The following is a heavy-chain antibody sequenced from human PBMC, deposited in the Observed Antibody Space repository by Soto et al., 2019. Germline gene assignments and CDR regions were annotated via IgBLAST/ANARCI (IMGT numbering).Heavy chain of an antibody. CDR2: IYYSRST. D-gene: IGHD4-17*01. CDR3: ARRYGYAFDI. Sequence: SETLSLTCTVSGGSISSYYWSWIRQPPGKGLEWIGYIYYSRSTNYNPSLKSRVTIPVDTSRNQFSLKLSSVTAADTAVYYCARRYGYAFDIWGQGTMVTVSS. CDR1: GGSISSYY. J-gene: IGHJ3*02. V-gene: IGHV4-59*01.